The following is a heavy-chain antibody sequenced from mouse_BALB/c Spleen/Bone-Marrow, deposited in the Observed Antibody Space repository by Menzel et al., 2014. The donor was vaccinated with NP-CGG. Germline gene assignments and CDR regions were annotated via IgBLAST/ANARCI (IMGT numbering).Heavy chain of an antibody. D-gene: IGHD4-1*01. CDR1: GYAFSSSW. J-gene: IGHJ2*01. Sequence: QVQLQQSGPELVKPGASVKISCKASGYAFSSSWMNWVKQRPGQGLEWIGRIYPGDGDTNYNGKFKGKATLTADKPSSTAYMQLSSLTSVDSAVYFCARTGPFDYWGQGTTLTVSS. CDR2: IYPGDGDT. V-gene: IGHV1-82*01. CDR3: ARTGPFDY.